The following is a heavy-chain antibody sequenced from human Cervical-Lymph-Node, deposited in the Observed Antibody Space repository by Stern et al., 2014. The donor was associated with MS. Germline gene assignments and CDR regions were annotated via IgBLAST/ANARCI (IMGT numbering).Heavy chain of an antibody. Sequence: QVQLVQSGAEVKKPGSSVKVSCKASGGTFSNHVISWVRQAPGQGLEWMGGTIPIFGKAIYAQKFQGRVTITADESTRAAYMELSRLRSEDTAVYYCARAAYSTSSYNYWGQGTLVTVSA. CDR1: GGTFSNHV. V-gene: IGHV1-69*01. D-gene: IGHD2/OR15-2a*01. CDR3: ARAAYSTSSYNY. CDR2: TIPIFGKA. J-gene: IGHJ4*02.